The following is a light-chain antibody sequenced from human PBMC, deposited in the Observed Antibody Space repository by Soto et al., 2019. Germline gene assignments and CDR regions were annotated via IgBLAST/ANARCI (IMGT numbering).Light chain of an antibody. V-gene: IGLV2-14*01. Sequence: QSALTQPASVSGSPGQSITISCTGTSSDVGGYNSVSWYQQHPRKAPQLMIYDVSYRPSGISSRFSGSKSGNTASLTISGLQAPDEADYYCSSYTTSSARVFGGGTKLTVL. J-gene: IGLJ2*01. CDR2: DVS. CDR1: SSDVGGYNS. CDR3: SSYTTSSARV.